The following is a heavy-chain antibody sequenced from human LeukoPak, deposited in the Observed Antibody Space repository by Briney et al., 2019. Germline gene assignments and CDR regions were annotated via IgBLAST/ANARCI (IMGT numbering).Heavy chain of an antibody. D-gene: IGHD3-3*01. CDR3: AKDQGTATFGVIIPDWYFDL. Sequence: GGSLRLSCAASGFTFSSYAMNWVRQAPGKGLEWVSSISGGSSNIYYADSVKGRFTTSRDNSQNTLYLQMNSLRAEDTAVYYCAKDQGTATFGVIIPDWYFDLWGRGTLVTVSS. J-gene: IGHJ2*01. CDR1: GFTFSSYA. V-gene: IGHV3-23*01. CDR2: ISGGSSNI.